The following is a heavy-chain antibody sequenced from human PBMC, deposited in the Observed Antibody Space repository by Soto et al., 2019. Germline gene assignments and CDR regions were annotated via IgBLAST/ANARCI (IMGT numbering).Heavy chain of an antibody. CDR1: GYTFTGYY. CDR3: GREINMIGEGRVFDI. V-gene: IGHV1-2*04. J-gene: IGHJ3*02. CDR2: INPNSGGT. D-gene: IGHD3-22*01. Sequence: ASVKVSCKAYGYTFTGYYMHWVRQAPGQGLEWMGWINPNSGGTNYAQKFQGWVTMTRDTSISTAYMELSRLRSDDTAVYYCGREINMIGEGRVFDIWGQGTMVTVSS.